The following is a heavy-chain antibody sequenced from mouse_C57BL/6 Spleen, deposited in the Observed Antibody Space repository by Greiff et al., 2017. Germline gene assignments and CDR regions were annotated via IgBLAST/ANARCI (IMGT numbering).Heavy chain of an antibody. CDR3: ARGLTGTFYFDY. CDR2: IDPANGNT. J-gene: IGHJ2*01. Sequence: EVQGVESVAELVRPGASVKLSCTASGFNIKNTYMHWVKQRPEQGLEWIGRIDPANGNTKYAPKFQGKATITADTSSNTAYLQLSSLTSEDTAIYYCARGLTGTFYFDYWGQGTTLTVSS. CDR1: GFNIKNTY. V-gene: IGHV14-3*01. D-gene: IGHD4-1*01.